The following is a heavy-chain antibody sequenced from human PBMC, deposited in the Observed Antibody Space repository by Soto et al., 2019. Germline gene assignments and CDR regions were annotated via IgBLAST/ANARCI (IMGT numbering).Heavy chain of an antibody. D-gene: IGHD3-10*01. CDR2: ISAFNGNT. CDR3: ARDGGYGAGSYFDY. V-gene: IGHV1-18*01. J-gene: IGHJ4*02. CDR1: GYMFRSYG. Sequence: QVQLVQSGAEGKRPGASVKVSCKASGYMFRSYGISWVRQAPGQGLEWMGWISAFNGNTNYPQNLQGRVTMTTDTSTSTAYMELRTLRSDDSAMYYCARDGGYGAGSYFDYWGQGTLVTVSS.